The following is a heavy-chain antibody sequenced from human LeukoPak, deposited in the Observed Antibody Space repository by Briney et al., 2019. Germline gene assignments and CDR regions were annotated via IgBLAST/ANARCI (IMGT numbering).Heavy chain of an antibody. CDR2: ISAYNGNT. D-gene: IGHD3-3*01. Sequence: GASVKVSCKASGYTFTSYGISWVRQAPGQGLEWMGWISAYNGNTNYAQKLQGRVTMTTDTSTSTAYMELRSLRSDDTAVYYCARVYDFWSGYYSSDAFDIWGQGTMVTVSS. V-gene: IGHV1-18*01. J-gene: IGHJ3*02. CDR3: ARVYDFWSGYYSSDAFDI. CDR1: GYTFTSYG.